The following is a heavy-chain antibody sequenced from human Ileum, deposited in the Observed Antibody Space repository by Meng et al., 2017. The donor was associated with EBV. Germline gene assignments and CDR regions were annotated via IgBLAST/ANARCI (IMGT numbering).Heavy chain of an antibody. Sequence: QLQLEASGPGRVNPAGTLSLTCSVSGDSVSGSVWGSWVRQPPGKGLEWIGEVYHDGATNYHPSLKSRVTISLDKSKNEVNLHLNSLTAADTAVYFCARSSPIVRGLDYWGQGTLVTVSS. CDR1: GDSVSGSVW. CDR2: VYHDGAT. CDR3: ARSSPIVRGLDY. D-gene: IGHD3-10*01. J-gene: IGHJ4*02. V-gene: IGHV4-4*01.